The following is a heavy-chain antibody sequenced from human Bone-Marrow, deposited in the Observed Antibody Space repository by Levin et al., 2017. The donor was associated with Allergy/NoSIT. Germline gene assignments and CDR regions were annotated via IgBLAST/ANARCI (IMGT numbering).Heavy chain of an antibody. CDR3: TRSPGTGSPGDY. J-gene: IGHJ4*02. Sequence: GESLKISCAASDFSVSNNYMSWVRQAPGKGLEGVSVIFSRGITYYSDSVKGRCTVSRDNSNNIFYLQMNSLTAEDTAVYYCTRSPGTGSPGDYWGPGTLVTVSS. CDR1: DFSVSNNY. D-gene: IGHD2-8*02. CDR2: IFSRGIT. V-gene: IGHV3-53*01.